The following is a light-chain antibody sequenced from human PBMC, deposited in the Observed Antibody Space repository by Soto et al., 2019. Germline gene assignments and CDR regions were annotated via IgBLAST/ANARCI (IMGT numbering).Light chain of an antibody. Sequence: DIQMTQSPSTLSASVGDRVTITCRASQSISSWLAWYQQKPGKAPKLLIYDASSLKSGVPSRFSGSGSGTAFTLTISSLQPDDFATYYCQQYNSYSGTFGQGTKLEIK. CDR2: DAS. CDR1: QSISSW. J-gene: IGKJ2*02. CDR3: QQYNSYSGT. V-gene: IGKV1-5*01.